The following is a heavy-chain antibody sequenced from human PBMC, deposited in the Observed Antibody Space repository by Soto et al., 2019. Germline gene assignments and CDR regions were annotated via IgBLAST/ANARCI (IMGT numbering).Heavy chain of an antibody. Sequence: GGSLRLSCAASGFTFSSYSMNWVHQAPGKGLEWVSYISSSSTIYYADSVKGRFTISRDNAKNSLYLQMNSLRAEDTAVYYCACGLVVPAAIDYWGQGTLVTVSS. CDR3: ACGLVVPAAIDY. CDR1: GFTFSSYS. J-gene: IGHJ4*02. D-gene: IGHD2-2*01. V-gene: IGHV3-48*01. CDR2: ISSSSTI.